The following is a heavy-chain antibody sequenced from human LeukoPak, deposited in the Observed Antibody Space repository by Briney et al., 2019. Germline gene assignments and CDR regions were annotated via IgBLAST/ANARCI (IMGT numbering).Heavy chain of an antibody. V-gene: IGHV3-48*03. J-gene: IGHJ6*02. Sequence: GGSLRLSCAASGFTFSRYEMNWVRQAPGKGLEWVSYISRSGDTIYFADSVKGRFTISRDNAKNSLYLQMSSLRAEDTAAYYCARRLPYYGMDVWGQGTTVTVSS. CDR2: ISRSGDTI. CDR3: ARRLPYYGMDV. CDR1: GFTFSRYE.